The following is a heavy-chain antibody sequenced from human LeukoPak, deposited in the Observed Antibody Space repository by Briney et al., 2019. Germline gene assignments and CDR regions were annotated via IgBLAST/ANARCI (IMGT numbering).Heavy chain of an antibody. J-gene: IGHJ4*02. CDR1: GGSFSGYY. D-gene: IGHD6-19*01. Sequence: SETLSLTCAVYGGSFSGYYWSWIRQPPEKGLEWIGEINHSGSTNYNPSLKSRVTISVDTSKNQFSLKLSSVTAADTAVYYCARARGEYRSGWEFDYWGQGTLVTVSS. V-gene: IGHV4-34*01. CDR3: ARARGEYRSGWEFDY. CDR2: INHSGST.